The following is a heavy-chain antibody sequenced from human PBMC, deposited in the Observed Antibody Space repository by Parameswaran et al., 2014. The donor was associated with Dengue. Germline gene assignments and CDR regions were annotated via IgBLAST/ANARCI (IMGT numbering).Heavy chain of an antibody. J-gene: IGHJ4*01. Sequence: WVRQAPGQGLEWMGGIIPIFGTANYAQKFQGRVTITADKSTSTAYMELSSLRSEDTAVYYCASAASFCGGDCYSGVFDYWGQGTLVTVSS. V-gene: IGHV1-69*06. D-gene: IGHD2-21*02. CDR3: ASAASFCGGDCYSGVFDY. CDR2: IIPIFGTA.